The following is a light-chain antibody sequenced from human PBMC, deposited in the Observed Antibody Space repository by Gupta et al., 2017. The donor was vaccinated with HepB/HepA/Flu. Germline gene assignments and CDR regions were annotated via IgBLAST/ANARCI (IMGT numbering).Light chain of an antibody. Sequence: DIQMTQSPSSLSASVGDRVTITCRASQSIDKYLNWYQQSPGKAPKLLIYSASTGQSGVPSRFSGSGSGTDFSLTSIMLQNEDFANYYGQYGYSGKTFGPGTKVEIK. CDR3: QYGYSGKT. J-gene: IGKJ1*01. CDR2: SAS. CDR1: QSIDKY. V-gene: IGKV1-39*01.